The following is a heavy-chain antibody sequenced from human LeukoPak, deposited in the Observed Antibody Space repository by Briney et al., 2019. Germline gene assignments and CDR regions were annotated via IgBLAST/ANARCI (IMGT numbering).Heavy chain of an antibody. CDR2: ISWNSGSI. V-gene: IGHV3-9*01. Sequence: GGSLRLSCAASGFTFDDYAMPWVRQAPGKGLEWVSGISWNSGSIGYADSVKGRFTISRDNAKNSLYLQMNSLRAEDTALYYCATGGSYSVNYYFDYWGQGTLVTVSS. J-gene: IGHJ4*02. CDR1: GFTFDDYA. D-gene: IGHD1-26*01. CDR3: ATGGSYSVNYYFDY.